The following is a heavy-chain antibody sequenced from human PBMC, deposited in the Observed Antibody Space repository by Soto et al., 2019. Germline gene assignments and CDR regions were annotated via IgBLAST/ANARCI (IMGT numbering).Heavy chain of an antibody. Sequence: GGSLSLSCVVSGFTFITYSINWVRQAPGKGLEWVSSISSRSYIYYADSVKGRFTISSDNAKNSVSLQMNSLRAEDTAVYYCAREYTAWPLAYGLDVWGQGTTVTVSS. J-gene: IGHJ6*02. D-gene: IGHD2-2*02. V-gene: IGHV3-21*01. CDR1: GFTFITYS. CDR2: ISSRSYI. CDR3: AREYTAWPLAYGLDV.